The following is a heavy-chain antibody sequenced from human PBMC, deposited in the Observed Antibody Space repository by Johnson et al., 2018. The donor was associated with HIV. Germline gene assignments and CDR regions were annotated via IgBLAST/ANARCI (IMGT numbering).Heavy chain of an antibody. CDR1: GFTFSSYW. CDR3: ARDGIAAEPKWDAFDI. D-gene: IGHD6-13*01. Sequence: VQLVESGGGLVQPGGSLRLSCAASGFTFSSYWMSWVRQAPGKGLEWVANIKQYGSEKYYVDSVKGRFTISRDNAKNSLYLQMNSLRAEDTAVYYCARDGIAAEPKWDAFDIWGQGTMVTVSS. J-gene: IGHJ3*02. CDR2: IKQYGSEK. V-gene: IGHV3-7*05.